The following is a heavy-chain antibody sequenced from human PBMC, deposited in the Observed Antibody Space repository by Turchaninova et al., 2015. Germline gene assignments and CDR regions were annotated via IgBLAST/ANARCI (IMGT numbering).Heavy chain of an antibody. CDR2: VKSIVNGWTT. CDR1: GFTFKDAW. D-gene: IGHD3-16*01. J-gene: IGHJ6*03. V-gene: IGHV3-15*01. Sequence: GGSLRLSCAASGFTFKDAWMTWVRQAPGKGLEWVGRVKSIVNGWTTDYAAPVKGRFTISRDDSKTTLYLQMDSLRTEDTAVYYCTTNGYHTYVLGPCNYYYMDVWGKGTTVTVSS. CDR3: TTNGYHTYVLGPCNYYYMDV.